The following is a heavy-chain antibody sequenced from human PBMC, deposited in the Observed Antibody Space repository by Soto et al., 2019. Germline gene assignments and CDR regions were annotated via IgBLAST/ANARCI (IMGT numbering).Heavy chain of an antibody. Sequence: SETLSLTCAVSGDSISSDTYSWGWIRQPPGKGLEWIGHIYHSGNTDYNPSLKSRVTISEDRSKNQFSLNMNSVTAADTDVYYRAREGRDYGEYGRSHPFFDIWGQGTLVTVSS. CDR1: GDSISSDTYS. CDR2: IYHSGNT. D-gene: IGHD4-17*01. CDR3: AREGRDYGEYGRSHPFFDI. J-gene: IGHJ4*02. V-gene: IGHV4-30-2*01.